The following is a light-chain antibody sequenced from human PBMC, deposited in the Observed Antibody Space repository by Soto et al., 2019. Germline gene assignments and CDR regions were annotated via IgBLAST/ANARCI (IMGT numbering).Light chain of an antibody. Sequence: NFMLTQPHSVSESPGKTVTISCTRSSGSIASNYVQWYQQRPGSAPTTVIYEDNQRPSWVPDRFSGSIDSSSNSASLTISGLKTEDEAEYYCQSDDSSNHGVVFGGGTQLTVL. CDR2: EDN. CDR3: QSDDSSNHGVV. CDR1: SGSIASNY. V-gene: IGLV6-57*04. J-gene: IGLJ2*01.